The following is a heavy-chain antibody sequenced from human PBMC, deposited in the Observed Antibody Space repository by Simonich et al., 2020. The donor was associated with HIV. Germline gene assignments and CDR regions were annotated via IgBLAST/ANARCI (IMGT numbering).Heavy chain of an antibody. J-gene: IGHJ4*02. CDR3: VSGMMGFDY. Sequence: QVQLVQSGAEVKKPGASVKVSCKASGYRFTGFYMHWVRQAPGQGLEWLGRINPNIGGTDYAKNLQGRVTLTSDTSISTAYMELSGLRSDDTAVYYCVSGMMGFDYWGQGTLVTVSS. D-gene: IGHD3-16*01. CDR1: GYRFTGFY. CDR2: INPNIGGT. V-gene: IGHV1-2*06.